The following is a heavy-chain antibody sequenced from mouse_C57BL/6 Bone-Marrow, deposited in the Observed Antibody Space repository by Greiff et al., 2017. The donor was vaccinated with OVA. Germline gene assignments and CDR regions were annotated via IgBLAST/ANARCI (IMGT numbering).Heavy chain of an antibody. V-gene: IGHV5-4*01. CDR3: ARDFRWVPYGYFDV. D-gene: IGHD2-3*01. J-gene: IGHJ1*03. CDR1: GFTFSRYA. CDR2: ISDGGSYP. Sequence: EVQLVESGGGLVKPGGSLKLSCAASGFTFSRYAMSWVRQTPATRLAWVATISDGGSYPYYPDNVKGRFTISRDNAKNNLYLHMSQLKSEDTARDYGARDFRWVPYGYFDVWGTGTTVTVSS.